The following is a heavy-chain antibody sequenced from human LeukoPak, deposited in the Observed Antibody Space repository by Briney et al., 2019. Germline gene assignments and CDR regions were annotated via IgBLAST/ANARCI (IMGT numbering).Heavy chain of an antibody. D-gene: IGHD6-13*01. V-gene: IGHV4-59*01. CDR1: GGSISSYY. Sequence: SETLSLTCAVSGGSISSYYWGWFRQPPGNGLEWFLYIYYSGSTNYNPPLKSRVTISVATSKNQFSLKLSSVTAADTAVYYCARGVMTGYSSSWHFDYWGQGTLVTVSS. CDR2: IYYSGST. J-gene: IGHJ4*02. CDR3: ARGVMTGYSSSWHFDY.